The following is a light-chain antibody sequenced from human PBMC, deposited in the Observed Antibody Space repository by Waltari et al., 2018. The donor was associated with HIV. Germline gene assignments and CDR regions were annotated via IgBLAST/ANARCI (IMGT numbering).Light chain of an antibody. CDR3: CSYAGSFTLI. CDR1: SRAVGSYNY. J-gene: IGLJ2*01. CDR2: DIR. Sequence: QSALTQPRSVSGSPGQSVTISCTGTSRAVGSYNYVSWYQLRPGTAPKLILFDIRKRPSGVPDRFSGSGSGSTASLTISGLQADDAADYYCCSYAGSFTLIFGGGTTLTVL. V-gene: IGLV2-11*01.